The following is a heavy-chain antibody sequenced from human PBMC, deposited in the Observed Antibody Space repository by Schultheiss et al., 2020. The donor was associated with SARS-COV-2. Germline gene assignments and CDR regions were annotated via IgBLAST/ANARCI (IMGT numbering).Heavy chain of an antibody. V-gene: IGHV3-11*04. Sequence: LSLTCAVYGGSFSGYYMSWIRQAPGKGLEWVSYISSSGSTIYYADSVKGRFTISRDNAKNSLYLQMNSLRAEDTAVYYCARDTTVVPAAMLWGKDYYYYMDVWGKGTTVTVSS. CDR1: GGSFSGYY. J-gene: IGHJ6*03. CDR3: ARDTTVVPAAMLWGKDYYYYMDV. CDR2: ISSSGSTI. D-gene: IGHD2-2*01.